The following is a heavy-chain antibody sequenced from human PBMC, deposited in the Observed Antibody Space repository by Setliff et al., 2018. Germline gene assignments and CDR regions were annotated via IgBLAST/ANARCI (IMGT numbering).Heavy chain of an antibody. CDR1: GDFISSGSYY. J-gene: IGHJ4*02. CDR3: ARSPSSGAYWNPRPFYSNY. D-gene: IGHD1-26*01. V-gene: IGHV4-61*09. CDR2: VSSRGNT. Sequence: LTCSLSGDFISSGSYYWSWIRQTAGNGLEWIGHVSSRGNTNYNPSLKSRVTISIDTSSKRFSLILTSVTAADTAVYYCARSPSSGAYWNPRPFYSNYWARGTLVTVSS.